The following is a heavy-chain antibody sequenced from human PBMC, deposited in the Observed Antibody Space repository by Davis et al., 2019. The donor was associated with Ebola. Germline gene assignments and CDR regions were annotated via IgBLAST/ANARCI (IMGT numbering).Heavy chain of an antibody. J-gene: IGHJ5*02. D-gene: IGHD1-1*01. Sequence: LSLTCAVYGGSFSGYYWSWIRQPPGKGLEWVSYISSSSSTIYYADSVKGRFTISRDNSKNTLYLQMNSLRAEDTAVYYCAKALFVTTSWFDPWGQGTLVTVSS. CDR3: AKALFVTTSWFDP. V-gene: IGHV3-11*01. CDR2: ISSSSSTI. CDR1: GGSFSGYY.